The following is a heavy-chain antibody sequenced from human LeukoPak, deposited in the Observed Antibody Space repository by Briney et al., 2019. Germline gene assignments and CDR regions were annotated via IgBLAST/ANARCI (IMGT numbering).Heavy chain of an antibody. CDR3: AKSFLDYSYYFFGMDV. CDR2: ISYDGRSE. CDR1: GFTSTSYG. J-gene: IGHJ6*02. D-gene: IGHD3-16*02. Sequence: GGSLRVSCAASGFTSTSYGMPWVRQAPGKGLEWVATISYDGRSEYFADFVKGRFTISTDNSKNTMSLQMNSLRPDYRAVHYCAKSFLDYSYYFFGMDVWGQGTTVIVFS. V-gene: IGHV3-30*18.